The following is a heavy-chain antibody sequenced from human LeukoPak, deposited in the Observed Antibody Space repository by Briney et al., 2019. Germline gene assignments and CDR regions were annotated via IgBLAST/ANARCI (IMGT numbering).Heavy chain of an antibody. Sequence: ASVKVSCKASGGTFSSYAISWVRQAPGQGLEWMGGIIPIFGTANYAQKFQGRVTITADESTSTAYMELSRLRSEDTAMYYCARGGYSYPETYYYYYYYMDVWGKGTTVTVSS. CDR2: IIPIFGTA. V-gene: IGHV1-69*13. D-gene: IGHD5-18*01. J-gene: IGHJ6*03. CDR3: ARGGYSYPETYYYYYYYMDV. CDR1: GGTFSSYA.